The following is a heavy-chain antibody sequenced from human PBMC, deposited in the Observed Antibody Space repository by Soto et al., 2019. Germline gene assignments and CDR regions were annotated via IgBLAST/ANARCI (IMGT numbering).Heavy chain of an antibody. CDR1: RETLSIYG. J-gene: IGHJ5*02. CDR3: ARDRKGKNWFDP. CDR2: ISSSSSTI. Sequence: HWCSMKLGRAACRETLSIYGMALSRKAPGEGLEWVSYISSSSSTIYYAVSVKGRFTISRDNAKNSLYLQMNSLRDEDTAVYYCARDRKGKNWFDPWGQGTLVTLSS. V-gene: IGHV3-48*02.